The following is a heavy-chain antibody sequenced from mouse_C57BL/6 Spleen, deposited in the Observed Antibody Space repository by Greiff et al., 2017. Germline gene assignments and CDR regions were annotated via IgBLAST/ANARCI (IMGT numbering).Heavy chain of an antibody. Sequence: EVHLVESGGGLVKPGGSLKLSCAASGFTFSDYGMHWVRQAPEKGLEWVAYISSGSSTIYYADTVKGRFTISRDNAKNTLFLQMTSLRSEDTAMYYCARGITTVMDYWGQGTSVTVSS. CDR3: ARGITTVMDY. D-gene: IGHD1-1*01. CDR1: GFTFSDYG. J-gene: IGHJ4*01. CDR2: ISSGSSTI. V-gene: IGHV5-17*01.